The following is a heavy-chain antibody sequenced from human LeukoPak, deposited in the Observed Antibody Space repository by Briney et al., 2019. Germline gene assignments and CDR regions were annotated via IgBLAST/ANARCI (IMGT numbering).Heavy chain of an antibody. D-gene: IGHD2-21*02. Sequence: PGGSLRLSCAASGFTFSSYSMNWVRQAPGKGLEWVSSISSSSSYIYYADSVKGRFTISRDNAKNSLYLQMNSLRAEDTAVYYCARVIAYCGGDCYSGTHYYMDVWGKGTTVTVSS. CDR2: ISSSSSYI. V-gene: IGHV3-21*01. CDR3: ARVIAYCGGDCYSGTHYYMDV. CDR1: GFTFSSYS. J-gene: IGHJ6*03.